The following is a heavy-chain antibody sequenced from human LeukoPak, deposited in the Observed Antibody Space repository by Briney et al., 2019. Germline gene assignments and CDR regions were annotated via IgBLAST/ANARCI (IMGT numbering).Heavy chain of an antibody. CDR2: INHSGTT. CDR1: GGTFSGYF. D-gene: IGHD1/OR15-1a*01. Sequence: SETLSLTCAVYGGTFSGYFWSWIRQPPGKGLEWIADINHSGTTNYNPSLKSRVTISVDTSKNQFSLKLTSVTAADTAMYYCARARGTETIDYWGQGTLVTVSS. CDR3: ARARGTETIDY. V-gene: IGHV4-34*01. J-gene: IGHJ4*02.